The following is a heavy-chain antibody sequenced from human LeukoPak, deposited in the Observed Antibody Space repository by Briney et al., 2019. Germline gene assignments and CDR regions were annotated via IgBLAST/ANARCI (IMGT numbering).Heavy chain of an antibody. V-gene: IGHV4-39*07. CDR1: GGSISSSSYY. CDR2: IYYSGST. CDR3: ASSGSDHDAFDI. Sequence: PSETLSLTCTVSGGSISSSSYYWGWIRQPPGKGLEWIGSIYYSGSTNYNPSLKSRVTISVDTSKNQFSLKLSSVTAADTAVYYCASSGSDHDAFDIWGQGTMVTVSS. D-gene: IGHD3-10*01. J-gene: IGHJ3*02.